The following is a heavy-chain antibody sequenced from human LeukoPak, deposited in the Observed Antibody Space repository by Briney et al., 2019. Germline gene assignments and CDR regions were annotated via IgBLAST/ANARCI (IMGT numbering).Heavy chain of an antibody. CDR2: INPNSGGT. J-gene: IGHJ6*03. Sequence: GASVKVSCKASGYTFTGYYMHWVRQAPGQGLEWMGWINPNSGGTNYAQKFQGRVTMTRDTSISTAYMELGRLRSDDTAVYYCARGGAMSHTYYYMDVWGKGTTVTVSS. V-gene: IGHV1-2*02. CDR1: GYTFTGYY. CDR3: ARGGAMSHTYYYMDV. D-gene: IGHD2-2*01.